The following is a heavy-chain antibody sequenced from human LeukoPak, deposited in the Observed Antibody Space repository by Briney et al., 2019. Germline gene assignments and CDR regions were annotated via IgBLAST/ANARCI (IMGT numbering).Heavy chain of an antibody. CDR1: GYTFTSYD. V-gene: IGHV1-8*03. CDR3: ARDGGYSYGSPFGY. D-gene: IGHD5-18*01. J-gene: IGHJ4*02. Sequence: ASVKVSCKASGYTFTSYDINWVRQATGQGLEWMGWMNPNSGNTGYAQKFQGRVTITRNTSISTAYMELSSLRSEDTAVYYCARDGGYSYGSPFGYWGQGTLVTVSS. CDR2: MNPNSGNT.